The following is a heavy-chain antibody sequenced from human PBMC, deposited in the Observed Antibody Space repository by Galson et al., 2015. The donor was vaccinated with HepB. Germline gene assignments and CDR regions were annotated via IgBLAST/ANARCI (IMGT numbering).Heavy chain of an antibody. CDR2: IIPTFGIA. CDR1: GGTFSSYG. CDR3: VRVNLLWFGTLSSPGHFDT. D-gene: IGHD3-10*01. Sequence: SVKVSCKASGGTFSSYGISWVRQAPGQGLEWMGGIIPTFGIANYAQKFQGRVTITADESTSTAYMELSSLRSEDTAVYYCVRVNLLWFGTLSSPGHFDTWGQGTLVTVSS. V-gene: IGHV1-69*13. J-gene: IGHJ4*02.